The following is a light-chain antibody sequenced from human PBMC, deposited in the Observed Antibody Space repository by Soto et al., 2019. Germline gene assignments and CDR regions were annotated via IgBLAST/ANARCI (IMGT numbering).Light chain of an antibody. J-gene: IGKJ1*01. V-gene: IGKV1-5*01. CDR2: DAS. Sequence: ADRVTITCRASQSMNSWLAWYQQKPGEAPKVLIYDASSLESGVPSRFSGSGSGTEFTLTIGSLQPEDFATYYCLRYNAFSQTFGQGTKVDIK. CDR1: QSMNSW. CDR3: LRYNAFSQT.